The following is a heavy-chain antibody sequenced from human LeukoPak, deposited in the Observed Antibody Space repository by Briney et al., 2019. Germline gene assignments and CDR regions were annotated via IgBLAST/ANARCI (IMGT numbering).Heavy chain of an antibody. D-gene: IGHD4-17*01. CDR2: ISGSGRTI. CDR3: AKARLRNDAFDI. CDR1: GFTLSTSD. J-gene: IGHJ3*02. Sequence: PGGTLRLSCAASGFTLSTSDMNWVRQGPGKALEWVSYISGSGRTIYYADSVKGRFTISRDNAKNSLYLQMNSLRAEDTAVYYCAKARLRNDAFDIWGQGTRVTVSS. V-gene: IGHV3-48*03.